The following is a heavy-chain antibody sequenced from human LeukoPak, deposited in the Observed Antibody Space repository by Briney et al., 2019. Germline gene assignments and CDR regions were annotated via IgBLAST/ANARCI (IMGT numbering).Heavy chain of an antibody. J-gene: IGHJ6*02. V-gene: IGHV1-69*04. CDR3: AEERDFYGDYESYYYGMDV. Sequence: GASVKVSCKASGGTFISYAISWVRQAPGQGLEWMGRIIPILGIANYAQKFQGRVTITADKSTSTAYMELSSLRSEDTAVYYCAEERDFYGDYESYYYGMDVWGQGTTVTVSS. CDR1: GGTFISYA. D-gene: IGHD4-17*01. CDR2: IIPILGIA.